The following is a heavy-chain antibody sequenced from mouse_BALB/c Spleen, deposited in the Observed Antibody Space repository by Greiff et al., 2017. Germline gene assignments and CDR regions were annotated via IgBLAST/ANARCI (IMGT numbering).Heavy chain of an antibody. J-gene: IGHJ4*01. CDR1: GYTFTSYW. Sequence: DLVKPGASVKLSCKASGYTFTSYWINWIKQRPGQGLEWIGRIAPGSGSTYYNEMFKGKATLPVDTSSSTAYIQLSSLSSEDSAVYFCARSITTVVAYYYAMDYWGQGTSVTVSS. CDR2: IAPGSGST. D-gene: IGHD1-1*01. CDR3: ARSITTVVAYYYAMDY. V-gene: IGHV1S41*01.